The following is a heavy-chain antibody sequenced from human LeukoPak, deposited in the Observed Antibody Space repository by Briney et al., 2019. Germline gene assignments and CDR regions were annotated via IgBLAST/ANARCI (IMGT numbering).Heavy chain of an antibody. J-gene: IGHJ4*02. Sequence: GGSLRLSCSASGFTFSSYAMHWVRQAPGKGLEYVSAISSNGGSTYYADSVKGRFTISRDNSKNTLYLQMSSLRAEDTAVYYCARGGKFYYDSSGYPGDYWGQGTLVTVSS. CDR1: GFTFSSYA. CDR3: ARGGKFYYDSSGYPGDY. CDR2: ISSNGGST. V-gene: IGHV3-64D*06. D-gene: IGHD3-22*01.